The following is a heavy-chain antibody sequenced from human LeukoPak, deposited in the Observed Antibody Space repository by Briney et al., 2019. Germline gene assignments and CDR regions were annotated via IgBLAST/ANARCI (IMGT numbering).Heavy chain of an antibody. CDR2: INHSGST. Sequence: PSETLSLTCAVHGGSFSGYYWSWIRQPPGKGLEWIGEINHSGSTNYNPSLKSRVTISVDTSKNQFSLKLSSVTAADTAVYYCARDPKRGYSYGPWGQGTLVTVSS. D-gene: IGHD5-18*01. CDR1: GGSFSGYY. V-gene: IGHV4-34*01. J-gene: IGHJ5*02. CDR3: ARDPKRGYSYGP.